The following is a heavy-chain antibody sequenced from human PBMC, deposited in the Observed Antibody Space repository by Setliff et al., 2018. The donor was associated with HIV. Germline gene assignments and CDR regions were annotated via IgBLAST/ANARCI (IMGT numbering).Heavy chain of an antibody. CDR2: IIPLFGTA. Sequence: EASVKVSCKASGGTVTTYAINWVRQAPGQGLEWMGGIIPLFGTANYAQKFQGRVTITADESTSAAYMELSSLKSEDTAVYYCARDMGITGRLSFWGQGSQVTVSS. CDR1: GGTVTTYA. V-gene: IGHV1-69*13. D-gene: IGHD6-13*01. J-gene: IGHJ4*02. CDR3: ARDMGITGRLSF.